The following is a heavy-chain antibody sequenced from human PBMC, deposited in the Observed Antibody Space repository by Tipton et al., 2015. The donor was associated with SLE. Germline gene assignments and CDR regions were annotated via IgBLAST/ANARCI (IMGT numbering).Heavy chain of an antibody. CDR1: GDSISSSSYY. V-gene: IGHV4-39*01. J-gene: IGHJ5*02. Sequence: TLSLTCSVSGDSISSSSYYWGWIRQPPGKGLEWIGSIYYSGSTYYNPSLKSRVTISVDTSKNQFSLMLSPVTAADTAVYYCARRGQLQGGWFDPWGQGTLVTVSS. D-gene: IGHD2-2*01. CDR2: IYYSGST. CDR3: ARRGQLQGGWFDP.